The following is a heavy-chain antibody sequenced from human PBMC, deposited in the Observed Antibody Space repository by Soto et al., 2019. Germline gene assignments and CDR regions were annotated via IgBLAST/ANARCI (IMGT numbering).Heavy chain of an antibody. Sequence: QVQLVESGGGVVQPGRSLRLSCAASGFIFKHHAMHWVRQAAGKGLEWVAQIWYDGSHTYYTDSVKGRFTISRDNLKDMVYLQMDSLRAEDTAVYYCARDGQQLAPYAMDVWGPGTTVTVSS. J-gene: IGHJ6*02. CDR1: GFIFKHHA. V-gene: IGHV3-33*01. CDR3: ARDGQQLAPYAMDV. CDR2: IWYDGSHT. D-gene: IGHD1-1*01.